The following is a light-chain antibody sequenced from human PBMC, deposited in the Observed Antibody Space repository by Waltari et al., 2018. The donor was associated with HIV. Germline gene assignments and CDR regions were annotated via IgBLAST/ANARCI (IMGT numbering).Light chain of an antibody. CDR1: PSLLHSDGNNS. Sequence: IVMIQSPLSLPVTPGEPASISCRSSPSLLHSDGNNSLEWYVQKPGQSPQLLIHLGSNRASGVPDRFSGSGSGTHFILKISKVEAEDVGIFFCMQSLQTPTFGQGTRLDI. V-gene: IGKV2-28*01. CDR3: MQSLQTPT. CDR2: LGS. J-gene: IGKJ5*01.